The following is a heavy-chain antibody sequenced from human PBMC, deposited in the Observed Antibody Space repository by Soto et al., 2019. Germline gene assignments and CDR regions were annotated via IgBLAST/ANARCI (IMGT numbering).Heavy chain of an antibody. Sequence: DSVKVSCKASGYTFTGYYMHWVRQAPGQGLEWMGWINPNSGGTNYAQKFQGWVTMTRDTSISTAYMELSRLRSDDTAVYYCARVLSRSGYDYDYYYGMDVWGQGTTVTVSS. CDR3: ARVLSRSGYDYDYYYGMDV. CDR2: INPNSGGT. J-gene: IGHJ6*02. CDR1: GYTFTGYY. D-gene: IGHD5-12*01. V-gene: IGHV1-2*04.